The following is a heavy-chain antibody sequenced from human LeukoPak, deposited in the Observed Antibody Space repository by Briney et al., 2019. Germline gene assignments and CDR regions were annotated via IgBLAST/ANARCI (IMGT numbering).Heavy chain of an antibody. Sequence: SVKVSCKASGGTFSSYAISWVRQAPGQGLEWMGGIIPIFGTVNYAQKFQGRVTITADESTSTAYMELSSLRSEDTAVYYCARAGGITMVRGVPYYYYYYGMDVWGKGTTVTVSS. D-gene: IGHD3-10*01. J-gene: IGHJ6*04. CDR3: ARAGGITMVRGVPYYYYYYGMDV. CDR1: GGTFSSYA. CDR2: IIPIFGTV. V-gene: IGHV1-69*01.